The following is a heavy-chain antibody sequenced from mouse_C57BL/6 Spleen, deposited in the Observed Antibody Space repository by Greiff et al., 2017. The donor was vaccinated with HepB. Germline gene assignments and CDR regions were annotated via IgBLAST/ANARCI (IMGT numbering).Heavy chain of an antibody. CDR2: ISDGGSYT. CDR1: GFTFSSYA. J-gene: IGHJ1*03. V-gene: IGHV5-4*01. Sequence: EVQLVESGGGLVKPGGSLKLSCAASGFTFSSYAMSWVRQTPEKRLEWVATISDGGSYTYYPDNVKGRFTISRDNAKNNLYLQMRHLKSEDTAMYYCARDRNYYGSSYWYFDVWGTGTTVTVSS. CDR3: ARDRNYYGSSYWYFDV. D-gene: IGHD1-1*01.